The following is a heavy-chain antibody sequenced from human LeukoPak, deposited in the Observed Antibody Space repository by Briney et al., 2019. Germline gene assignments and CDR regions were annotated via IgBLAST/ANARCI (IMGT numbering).Heavy chain of an antibody. J-gene: IGHJ4*02. D-gene: IGHD2-8*01. CDR3: ASGTSLFFDF. CDR1: GGSISNYY. CDR2: IHTSGST. V-gene: IGHV4-4*07. Sequence: SETLSLTCTVSGGSISNYYWSWIRQPAGKGLEWIGRIHTSGSTNYNPSLKGRVSMSVDTSRNQLSLKVTSVTAADTAVYYCASGTSLFFDFWGQGTLVTVSS.